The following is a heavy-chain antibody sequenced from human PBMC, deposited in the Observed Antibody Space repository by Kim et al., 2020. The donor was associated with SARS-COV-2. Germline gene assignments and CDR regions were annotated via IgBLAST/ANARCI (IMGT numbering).Heavy chain of an antibody. CDR3: ARENVGYDFWSGYYPRADWFDP. CDR2: IYYSGST. Sequence: SETLSLTCAVSGGSISSYYWSWIRQPPGKGLEWIGYIYYSGSTNYNPSLKSRVTISVDTSKNQFSLKLSSVTAADTAVYYCARENVGYDFWSGYYPRADWFDPWGQGTLVTVSS. J-gene: IGHJ5*02. D-gene: IGHD3-3*01. V-gene: IGHV4-59*13. CDR1: GGSISSYY.